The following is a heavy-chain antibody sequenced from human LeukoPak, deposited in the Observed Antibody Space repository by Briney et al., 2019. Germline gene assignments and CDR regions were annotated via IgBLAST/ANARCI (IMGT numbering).Heavy chain of an antibody. CDR2: ISSSGSTI. CDR1: GFTFSSYS. Sequence: GGSLRLSCAASGFTFSSYSMNWVRQAPGKGLEWVSYISSSGSTIYYADSVKGRFTISRDNAKNSLYLQMNSLRAEDTAVYYCARQGTGTTPDRPFYYYYGMDVWGQGTTVTVSS. CDR3: ARQGTGTTPDRPFYYYYGMDV. D-gene: IGHD1-1*01. V-gene: IGHV3-48*04. J-gene: IGHJ6*02.